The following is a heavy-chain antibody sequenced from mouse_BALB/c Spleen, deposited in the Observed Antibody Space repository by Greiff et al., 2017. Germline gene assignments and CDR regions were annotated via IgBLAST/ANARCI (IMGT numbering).Heavy chain of an antibody. CDR1: GFTFSSYT. V-gene: IGHV5-9*03. D-gene: IGHD2-1*01. J-gene: IGHJ4*01. CDR2: ISSGGGNT. Sequence: EVQLVESGGGLVKPGGSLKLSCAASGFTFSSYTMSWVRQTPEKRLEWVATISSGGGNTYYPDSVKGRFTISRDNAKNNLYLQMSSLRSEDTALYYCARLPIYSNAMDYWGQGTSVTVSS. CDR3: ARLPIYSNAMDY.